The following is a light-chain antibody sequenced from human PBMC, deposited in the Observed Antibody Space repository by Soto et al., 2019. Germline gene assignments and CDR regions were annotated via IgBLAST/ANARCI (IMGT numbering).Light chain of an antibody. Sequence: EIVLTQSPGTLSLSPGERATLSCRASQSVSSTYLTWYQQKPGQAPRLIVYGASSRATGIPDRFSGSGSGTDFTLTISRLEHEDFAVYYCQQYGTSSLTFGPGTKVDIK. V-gene: IGKV3-20*01. CDR1: QSVSSTY. CDR3: QQYGTSSLT. CDR2: GAS. J-gene: IGKJ3*01.